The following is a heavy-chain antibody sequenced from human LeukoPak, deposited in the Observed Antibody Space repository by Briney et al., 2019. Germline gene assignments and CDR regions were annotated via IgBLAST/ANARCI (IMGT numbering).Heavy chain of an antibody. J-gene: IGHJ4*02. Sequence: GGSLRLSCAASGFTFKSYGMHWVRQAPGKGLEWVAFIRYDGSNKYYADSVKGRFTISIDNSKNTLYLQMNSLRAEDTAVYYCAQERDTAMVTIDYWGQGTLVTVSS. V-gene: IGHV3-30*02. CDR2: IRYDGSNK. D-gene: IGHD5-18*01. CDR1: GFTFKSYG. CDR3: AQERDTAMVTIDY.